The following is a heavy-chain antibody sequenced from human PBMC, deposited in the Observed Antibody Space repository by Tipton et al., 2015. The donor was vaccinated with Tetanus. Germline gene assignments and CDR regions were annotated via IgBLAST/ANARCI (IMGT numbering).Heavy chain of an antibody. V-gene: IGHV4-30-4*01. CDR1: GDSINSGDYY. CDR2: IYYSGST. D-gene: IGHD2/OR15-2a*01. Sequence: TLSLTCSVSGDSINSGDYYWSWIRQPPGKGLEWIGYIYYSGSTYYNPSLKSRVTISIDTSKNQFSLGLSSVTAADTAVYYCSSSPGNHYLAFFDYWGRGTLVTVSS. J-gene: IGHJ4*02. CDR3: SSSPGNHYLAFFDY.